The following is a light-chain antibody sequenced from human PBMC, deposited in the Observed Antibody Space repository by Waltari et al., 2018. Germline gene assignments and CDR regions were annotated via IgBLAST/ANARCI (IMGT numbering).Light chain of an antibody. CDR1: GPNIGAGHD. Sequence: QSVLTQPPSVSGAPGQRVTIPCTGSGPNIGAGHDVHWYQQFPRAAPRLLIYGSTTRPLGVPDRFFGSTSGTSASLAIIGLQAEDEADYYCQSYDTSLSVVFGGGTKVTVL. CDR3: QSYDTSLSVV. CDR2: GST. J-gene: IGLJ3*02. V-gene: IGLV1-40*01.